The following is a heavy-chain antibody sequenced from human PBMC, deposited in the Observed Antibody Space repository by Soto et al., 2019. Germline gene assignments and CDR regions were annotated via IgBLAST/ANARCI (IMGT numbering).Heavy chain of an antibody. CDR3: ARGIRPPTYYFEY. CDR2: IYYSGNT. Sequence: SEILSLTCTVSGGSISSSSYYWGWIRQPPGKGLEWIGSIYYSGNTYYNPSLKSRVTISVDTAKNQFSLKLSSVTAADTAVYYCARGIRPPTYYFEYWGQGTLVTVSS. J-gene: IGHJ4*02. D-gene: IGHD6-6*01. V-gene: IGHV4-39*01. CDR1: GGSISSSSYY.